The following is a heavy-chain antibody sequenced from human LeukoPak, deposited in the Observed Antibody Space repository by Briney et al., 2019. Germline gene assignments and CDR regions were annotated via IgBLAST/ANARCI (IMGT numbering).Heavy chain of an antibody. V-gene: IGHV1-46*01. CDR3: ARGGRERYSSGWTDAFDI. CDR1: GYTFTSYY. Sequence: ASVKVPCKAPGYTFTSYYMHWVRQAPGQGLEWMGIINPSGGSTSYAQKFQGRVTMTRDTSTSTVYMELSSLSSEDTAVYYCARGGRERYSSGWTDAFDIWGQGTMVTVSS. CDR2: INPSGGST. D-gene: IGHD6-19*01. J-gene: IGHJ3*02.